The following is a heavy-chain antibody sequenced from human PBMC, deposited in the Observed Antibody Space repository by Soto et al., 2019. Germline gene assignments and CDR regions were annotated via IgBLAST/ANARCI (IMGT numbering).Heavy chain of an antibody. J-gene: IGHJ5*02. D-gene: IGHD1-1*01. CDR3: ASHDPGARFDA. CDR2: INPNNGAT. Sequence: QVQLVQSGAEVKKPGASVKVSCKAPRYIFTAYFMHWVRQAPGQGLEWMGWINPNNGATHYGLSFQGRVTMTRDTSIRTASMELSSLRSDDTAVYYCASHDPGARFDAWGQGTLVIVSS. V-gene: IGHV1-2*02. CDR1: RYIFTAYF.